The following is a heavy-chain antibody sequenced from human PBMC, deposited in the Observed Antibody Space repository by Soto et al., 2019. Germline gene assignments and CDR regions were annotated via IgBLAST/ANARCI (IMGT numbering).Heavy chain of an antibody. D-gene: IGHD6-13*01. V-gene: IGHV1-18*01. Sequence: GASVKVSCKASGGTFSSYGISWVRQAPGQGLEWMGWISAYNGNTNYAQKLQGRVTMTTDTSTSTAYMELRSLRSDDTAVYYCARDTGSSWSTYYYYGMDVWGQGTTVTVSS. J-gene: IGHJ6*02. CDR3: ARDTGSSWSTYYYYGMDV. CDR2: ISAYNGNT. CDR1: GGTFSSYG.